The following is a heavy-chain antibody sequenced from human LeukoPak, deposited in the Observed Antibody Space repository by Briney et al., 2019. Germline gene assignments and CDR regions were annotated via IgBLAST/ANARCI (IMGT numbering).Heavy chain of an antibody. D-gene: IGHD4-17*01. CDR1: GGSISSSSYY. Sequence: DPSETLSLTCTVSGGSISSSSYYWGWIRQPPGKGLEWIGSIYYSGSTYYNPSLKSRVTISVDTSKNQFSLKLSSVTAADTAVYYCAREMTTVTTRFDPWGQGTLVTVSS. J-gene: IGHJ5*02. CDR3: AREMTTVTTRFDP. V-gene: IGHV4-39*07. CDR2: IYYSGST.